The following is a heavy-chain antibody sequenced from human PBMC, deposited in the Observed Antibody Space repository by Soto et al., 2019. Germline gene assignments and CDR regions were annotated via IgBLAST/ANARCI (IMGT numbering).Heavy chain of an antibody. Sequence: GGSLKISCECSGYRSNTYWIAWVRQVPGKGLEWMGVIFPDDSDTKYSPSFQGQVSISVDKSINTAYLQWSSLKASDTAIYFCARHYDFWSGHSYYYGMDVWGQGTTVTVS. CDR2: IFPDDSDT. V-gene: IGHV5-51*01. J-gene: IGHJ6*02. CDR1: GYRSNTYW. D-gene: IGHD3-3*01. CDR3: ARHYDFWSGHSYYYGMDV.